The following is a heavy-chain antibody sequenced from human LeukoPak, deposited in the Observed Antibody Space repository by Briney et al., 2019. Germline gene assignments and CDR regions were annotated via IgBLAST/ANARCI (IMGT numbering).Heavy chain of an antibody. Sequence: GGSLRLSCAASGFALSSHWMTWVRQAPGKGLEWVSAISGSGVTTHYAGSVKGRFSISRDNSKNTLYLQMNSLRAEDTALYYCAKKVVVGATSPYSDFQDWGQGTLVTVSS. D-gene: IGHD1-26*01. CDR2: ISGSGVTT. CDR3: AKKVVVGATSPYSDFQD. V-gene: IGHV3-23*01. CDR1: GFALSSHW. J-gene: IGHJ1*01.